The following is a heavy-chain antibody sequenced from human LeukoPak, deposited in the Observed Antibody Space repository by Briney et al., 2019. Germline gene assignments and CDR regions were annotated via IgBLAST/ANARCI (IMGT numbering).Heavy chain of an antibody. CDR2: IYTSGST. J-gene: IGHJ3*02. Sequence: PSETLSLICTVSGGSISSGSYYWRWIRQPAGKGLEWIGRIYTSGSTNYNPSLKSRVTISVDTSKNQFSLKLSSVTAADTAVYYCARETSGIDIWGHGTMVTVSS. D-gene: IGHD6-13*01. CDR1: GGSISSGSYY. V-gene: IGHV4-61*02. CDR3: ARETSGIDI.